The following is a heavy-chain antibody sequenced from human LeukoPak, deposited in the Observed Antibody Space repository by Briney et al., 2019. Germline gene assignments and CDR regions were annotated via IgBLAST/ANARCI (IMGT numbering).Heavy chain of an antibody. D-gene: IGHD6-13*01. J-gene: IGHJ4*02. CDR1: GFTFSGYD. CDR3: ARSPSYSSSWYALDS. Sequence: GGSLRLSCEASGFTFSGYDMHWVRQATGKGLEWVSAIGTTGDTYYSDSVRGRFTISRENAKNSLDLQMNSLRAGDTVVYYCARSPSYSSSWYALDSWGQGTLVTVSS. V-gene: IGHV3-13*01. CDR2: IGTTGDT.